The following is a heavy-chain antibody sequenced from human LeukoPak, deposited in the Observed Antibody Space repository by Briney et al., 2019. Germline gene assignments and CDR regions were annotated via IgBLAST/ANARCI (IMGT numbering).Heavy chain of an antibody. CDR2: TFYSGST. CDR1: GGSISTYY. D-gene: IGHD2-15*01. CDR3: ARATLNCSGGSCYFHFDY. V-gene: IGHV4-59*01. J-gene: IGHJ4*02. Sequence: SETLSLTCTVSGGSISTYYWNWIRQPPGKGLDWIGYTFYSGSTNYNPSLKSRVTIPVDTSRNQFSLKLSSVTAADTAVYYCARATLNCSGGSCYFHFDYWGQGTLVTVSS.